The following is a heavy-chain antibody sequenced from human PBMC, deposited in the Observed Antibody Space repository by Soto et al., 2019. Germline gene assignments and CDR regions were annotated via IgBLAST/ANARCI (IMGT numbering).Heavy chain of an antibody. Sequence: SETLSLTCTVSGGSISSSSYYWGWIRQPPGKGLEWIGSIYYSGSTYYNPPLKSRVTISVDSSKSQFSLKLSSVTAADTAVYYCARHPRYFSHYHYMDVWGKGTTVTVSS. D-gene: IGHD3-9*01. J-gene: IGHJ6*03. CDR1: GGSISSSSYY. CDR2: IYYSGST. CDR3: ARHPRYFSHYHYMDV. V-gene: IGHV4-39*01.